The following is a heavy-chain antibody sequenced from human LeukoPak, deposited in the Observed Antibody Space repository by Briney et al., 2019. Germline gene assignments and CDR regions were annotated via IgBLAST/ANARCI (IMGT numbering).Heavy chain of an antibody. CDR3: AKTMGAIDHDY. V-gene: IGHV3-7*03. J-gene: IGHJ4*02. Sequence: PGGSLRLSCAASGFTFSTYWMSWVRQAPGKGLEWVANIKQDGSEKYYVDSVKGRFTISRDNAKNSLYLQMNSLRAEDTAVYYCAKTMGAIDHDYWGQGTLVTVSS. CDR1: GFTFSTYW. CDR2: IKQDGSEK. D-gene: IGHD1-26*01.